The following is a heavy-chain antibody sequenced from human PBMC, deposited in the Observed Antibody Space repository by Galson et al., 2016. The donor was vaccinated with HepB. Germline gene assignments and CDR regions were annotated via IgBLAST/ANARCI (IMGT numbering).Heavy chain of an antibody. CDR2: VSTSGSATTM. J-gene: IGHJ4*02. CDR1: GFTFSSYE. D-gene: IGHD6-6*01. CDR3: AKGRVRYSRSSDIDY. Sequence: SLRLSCAASGFTFSSYEMNWVRQAPGKGLEWVSYVSTSGSATTMFYADSVKGRFTTSRDNAKNSLYLQMNSLRAEDTALYYCAKGRVRYSRSSDIDYWGQGTLVAVSS. V-gene: IGHV3-48*03.